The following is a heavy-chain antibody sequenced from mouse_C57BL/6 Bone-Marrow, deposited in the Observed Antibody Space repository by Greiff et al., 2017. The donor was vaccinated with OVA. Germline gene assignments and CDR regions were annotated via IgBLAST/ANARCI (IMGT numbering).Heavy chain of an antibody. Sequence: VKVVESGPELVKPGASVKISCKASGYAFSSSWMNWVKQRPGKGLEWIGRIYPGDGDTNYNGKFKGKATLTADKSSSTAYMQLSSLTSEDSAVYFCSYYYGSSYLYFDYWGQGTTLTVSS. CDR3: SYYYGSSYLYFDY. CDR1: GYAFSSSW. V-gene: IGHV1-82*01. CDR2: IYPGDGDT. D-gene: IGHD1-1*01. J-gene: IGHJ2*01.